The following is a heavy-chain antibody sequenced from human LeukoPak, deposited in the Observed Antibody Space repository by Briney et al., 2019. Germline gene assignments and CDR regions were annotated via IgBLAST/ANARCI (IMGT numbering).Heavy chain of an antibody. CDR3: AREGYYDILTGSFDAFDI. J-gene: IGHJ3*02. CDR1: GYTFTSYA. V-gene: IGHV1-3*01. Sequence: ASVKVSCKASGYTFTSYAMPWVRQAPGQRLEWMGWINVGNGNTEYSQKFQGRVTITRETSASIAYMELSSLTSEDPAIYYCAREGYYDILTGSFDAFDIWGQGTMVTVSS. D-gene: IGHD3-9*01. CDR2: INVGNGNT.